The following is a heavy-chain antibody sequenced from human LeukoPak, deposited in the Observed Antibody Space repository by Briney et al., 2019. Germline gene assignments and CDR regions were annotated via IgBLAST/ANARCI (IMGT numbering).Heavy chain of an antibody. CDR1: GFPFSSYE. J-gene: IGHJ4*02. CDR2: ISSSGSTI. Sequence: GGSLRLSCAASGFPFSSYEMNWVRQAPGKGLEWVSYISSSGSTIYYADSVKGRFTISRDNSKNSLYLQMNSLRAEDTAVYYCAREGGYSGYDSGYYFDYWGQGTLVTVSS. CDR3: AREGGYSGYDSGYYFDY. D-gene: IGHD5-12*01. V-gene: IGHV3-48*03.